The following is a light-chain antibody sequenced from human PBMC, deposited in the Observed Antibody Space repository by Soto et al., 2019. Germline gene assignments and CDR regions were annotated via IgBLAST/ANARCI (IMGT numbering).Light chain of an antibody. CDR1: QTISIW. CDR2: KAS. Sequence: IQMKQSPSTLSGSVGDRVTMTCRASQTISIWLAWYQQKPGKAPKLLIYKASTLKSGVPSRFSGSGSGTEFTLTISSLQPDDFATYYCQHYNSYSEAFGQRTNVAI. J-gene: IGKJ1*01. V-gene: IGKV1-5*03. CDR3: QHYNSYSEA.